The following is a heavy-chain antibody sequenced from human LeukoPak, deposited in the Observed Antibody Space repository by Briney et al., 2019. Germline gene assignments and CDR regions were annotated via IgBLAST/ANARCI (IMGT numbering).Heavy chain of an antibody. J-gene: IGHJ3*02. CDR1: GGSISSYY. CDR2: IYYSGST. Sequence: SETLSLTCTVSGGSISSYYWSWIRQPPGKGLEWIGYIYYSGSTSYNPSLKSRVTISVDASKNQFSLKLSSVTAADTAVYYCARHGYSYGRDAFDIWGQGTMVTVSS. D-gene: IGHD5-18*01. CDR3: ARHGYSYGRDAFDI. V-gene: IGHV4-59*08.